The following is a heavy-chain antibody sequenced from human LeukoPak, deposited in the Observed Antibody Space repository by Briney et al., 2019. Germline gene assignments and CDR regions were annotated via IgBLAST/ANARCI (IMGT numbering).Heavy chain of an antibody. D-gene: IGHD5-18*01. J-gene: IGHJ6*02. CDR2: IYSGGST. CDR3: ARDYSYGYHGMDV. Sequence: GGSLRLSCAASGFTVSNNYMSWVRQAPGKGLEWVSVIYSGGSTYYADSVKGRFTISRDNSKNTLYLQMNSLRAEDTAVYYCARDYSYGYHGMDVWGQGTTVTVSS. CDR1: GFTVSNNY. V-gene: IGHV3-53*01.